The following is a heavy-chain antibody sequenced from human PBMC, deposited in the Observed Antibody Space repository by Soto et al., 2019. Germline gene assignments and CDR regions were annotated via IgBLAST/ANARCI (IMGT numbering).Heavy chain of an antibody. D-gene: IGHD3-22*01. CDR3: ARDKAVFYDSSYYYYYCGMDV. Sequence: VASVKVSCKASGVTFSSYAISWVRQAPGQGLEWMGGIIPIFGTANYAQKFQGRVTITADESTSTAYMELSSLRSEDTAVYYCARDKAVFYDSSYYYYYCGMDVWGQGTTVTVSS. CDR2: IIPIFGTA. J-gene: IGHJ6*02. V-gene: IGHV1-69*13. CDR1: GVTFSSYA.